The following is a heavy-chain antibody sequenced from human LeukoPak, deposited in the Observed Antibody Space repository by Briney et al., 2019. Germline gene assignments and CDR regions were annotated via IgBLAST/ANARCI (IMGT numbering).Heavy chain of an antibody. V-gene: IGHV1-2*02. Sequence: ASVKVSCKASGGTFSSYAISWVRQAPGQGLEWMGWINPNSGGTNYAQKFQGRVTMTRDTSISTAYMELSRLRSDDTAVYYCARSDRSGSYLEIDYWGQGTLVTVSS. CDR1: GGTFSSYA. CDR2: INPNSGGT. CDR3: ARSDRSGSYLEIDY. D-gene: IGHD3-10*01. J-gene: IGHJ4*02.